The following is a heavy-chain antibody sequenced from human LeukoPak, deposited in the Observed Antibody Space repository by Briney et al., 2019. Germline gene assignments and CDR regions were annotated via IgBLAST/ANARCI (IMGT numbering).Heavy chain of an antibody. D-gene: IGHD6-13*01. V-gene: IGHV4-4*07. J-gene: IGHJ4*02. CDR2: IYTSGST. CDR3: SRAWVSPPYYFDY. CDR1: GGSISSYY. Sequence: SETLSLTCTVAGGSISSYYWSWIRQPAGKGLECIGRIYTSGSTNYSPSLKSRVTMSVDTSKNQFSLKLSSVTAADTAVYYCSRAWVSPPYYFDYWGQGTLVTVSS.